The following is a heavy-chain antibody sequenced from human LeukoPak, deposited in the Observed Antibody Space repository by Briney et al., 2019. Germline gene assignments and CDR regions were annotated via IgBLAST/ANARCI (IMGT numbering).Heavy chain of an antibody. CDR1: GFTFSSYS. CDR3: ARVSSGWFYYFDY. CDR2: ISSSSNTI. Sequence: PGGSLRLSCAASGFTFSSYSMNWVRQAPGKGLEWVSYISSSSNTIYYADSVKGRFTISRDNAKNSLFLQMNSPRDEDTAVYYCARVSSGWFYYFDYWGQGTLVTVSS. D-gene: IGHD6-19*01. V-gene: IGHV3-48*02. J-gene: IGHJ4*02.